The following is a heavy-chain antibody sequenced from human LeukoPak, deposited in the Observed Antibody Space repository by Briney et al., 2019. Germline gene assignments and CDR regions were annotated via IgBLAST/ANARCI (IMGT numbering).Heavy chain of an antibody. V-gene: IGHV1-69*05. Sequence: SVKVSCKASGGTFSSYAISWVRQAPGQGLEWMGRIIPIFGTANYAQMFQGRVTITTDESTSTAYMELSSLRSEDTAVYYCARVNKWELVAGWYFDLWGRGTLVTVSS. CDR2: IIPIFGTA. J-gene: IGHJ2*01. CDR1: GGTFSSYA. D-gene: IGHD1-26*01. CDR3: ARVNKWELVAGWYFDL.